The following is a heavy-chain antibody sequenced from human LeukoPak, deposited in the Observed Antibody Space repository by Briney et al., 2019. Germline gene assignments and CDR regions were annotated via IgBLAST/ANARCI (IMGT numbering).Heavy chain of an antibody. CDR3: ARDRAPTRIGFDP. J-gene: IGHJ5*02. Sequence: ASVKVSCKASGGTFSSYAISWVRQAPGQGLEWMGGIIPIFGTANYAQKFQGRVTITADESTSTAYVELSSLRSEDTAVYYCARDRAPTRIGFDPWGQGTLVTVSS. D-gene: IGHD2/OR15-2a*01. CDR2: IIPIFGTA. V-gene: IGHV1-69*13. CDR1: GGTFSSYA.